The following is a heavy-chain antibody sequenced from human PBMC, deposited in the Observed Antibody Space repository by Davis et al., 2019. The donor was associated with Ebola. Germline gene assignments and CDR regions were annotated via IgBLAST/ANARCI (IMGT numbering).Heavy chain of an antibody. CDR3: VSKTAAGFNFDR. J-gene: IGHJ4*02. Sequence: PGGSLRLSCAASGFAFSRHAMHWVRQAPGKGLEWVAFIRYDGSHETYADSVKGRFTISRDNSKNTLFLQMNSLRGEDTAIYSCVSKTAAGFNFDRWGQGAPVTVSS. D-gene: IGHD6-13*01. CDR2: IRYDGSHE. V-gene: IGHV3-30*02. CDR1: GFAFSRHA.